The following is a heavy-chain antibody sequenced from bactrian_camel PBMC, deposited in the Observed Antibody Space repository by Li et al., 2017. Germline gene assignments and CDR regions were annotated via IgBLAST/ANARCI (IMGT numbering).Heavy chain of an antibody. V-gene: IGHV3S1*01. Sequence: HVQLVESGGGLVQPGGSLRLSCAASGYTYNRNCMAWFRQAPGKEREGVARIATGSGNTCYADSVKGRFTISQDNAKNTVYLQMNSLKPGDTAMYYCAARGRLYGESCFGGWTRYNYWGQGTQVTVS. CDR1: GYTYNRNC. CDR3: AARGRLYGESCFGGWTRYNY. CDR2: IATGSGNT. J-gene: IGHJ4*01. D-gene: IGHD6*01.